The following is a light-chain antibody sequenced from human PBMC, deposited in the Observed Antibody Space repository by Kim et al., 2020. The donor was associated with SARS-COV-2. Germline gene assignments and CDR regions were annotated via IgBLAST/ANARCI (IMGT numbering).Light chain of an antibody. CDR1: RPDIGNNF. CDR3: AAWDTGLSAVV. V-gene: IGLV1-51*01. J-gene: IGLJ2*01. Sequence: RVTIAWAGSRPDIGNNFVSWCQQFPGTAPKLLIYKNAERPSGIPDRFSGSESGTSATLDISGLQTGDEANYYCAAWDTGLSAVVIGGGTQLTVL. CDR2: KNA.